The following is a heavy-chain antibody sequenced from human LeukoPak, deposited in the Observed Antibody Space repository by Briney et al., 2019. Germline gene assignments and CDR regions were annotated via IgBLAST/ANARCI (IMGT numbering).Heavy chain of an antibody. D-gene: IGHD5-18*01. V-gene: IGHV3-33*01. J-gene: IGHJ4*02. CDR2: IWYDGSNK. CDR3: ASNTAAFDY. CDR1: GFTFSSYG. Sequence: GESLRLSCAASGFTFSSYGMHWVRQAPGKGLEWVAVIWYDGSNKYYADSVKGRFTISRDNSKNTLYLQMNSLRAEDTAVYYCASNTAAFDYWGQGTLVTVSS.